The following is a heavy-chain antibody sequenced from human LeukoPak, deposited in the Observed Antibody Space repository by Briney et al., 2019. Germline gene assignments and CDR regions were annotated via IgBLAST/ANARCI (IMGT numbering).Heavy chain of an antibody. CDR3: AKDIRYDIAAGGTDDAFDI. D-gene: IGHD6-13*01. CDR1: GFTFDDYA. CDR2: ISWNSGSI. Sequence: PGGSLRLSCAASGFTFDDYAMHWVRQAPGKGLEWVSGISWNSGSIGYADSVKGRFTISRDNAKNSLYLKMNSLRAEDTALYYCAKDIRYDIAAGGTDDAFDIWGQGTMVTVSS. J-gene: IGHJ3*02. V-gene: IGHV3-9*01.